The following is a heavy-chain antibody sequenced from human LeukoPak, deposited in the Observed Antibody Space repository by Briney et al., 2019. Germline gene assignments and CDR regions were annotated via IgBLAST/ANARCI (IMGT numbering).Heavy chain of an antibody. V-gene: IGHV4-59*01. D-gene: IGHD6-13*01. CDR1: GGSMSGYY. Sequence: PSETLSLTCSVSGGSMSGYYWSWIRQPPGQGLEWIGFIYYRGDTKYNPSLKSRVTILVDTSKNQFSLKLSSVTAADTAVYYCARAGSSSWPHYYYYMDVWGKGTTVTISS. CDR3: ARAGSSSWPHYYYYMDV. CDR2: IYYRGDT. J-gene: IGHJ6*03.